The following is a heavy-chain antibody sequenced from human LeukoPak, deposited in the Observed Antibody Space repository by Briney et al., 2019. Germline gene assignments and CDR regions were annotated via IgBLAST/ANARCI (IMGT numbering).Heavy chain of an antibody. CDR2: IRYDGSNK. J-gene: IGHJ4*02. CDR3: AKDRGLYSSSFTTSLDY. Sequence: GGSLRLSCAASGFTFSSYWMSWVRQAPGKGLEWVAFIRYDGSNKYYADSVKGRFTISRDNSKNTLYLQMNSLRAEDTAVYYCAKDRGLYSSSFTTSLDYWGQGTLVTVSS. CDR1: GFTFSSYW. D-gene: IGHD6-6*01. V-gene: IGHV3-30*02.